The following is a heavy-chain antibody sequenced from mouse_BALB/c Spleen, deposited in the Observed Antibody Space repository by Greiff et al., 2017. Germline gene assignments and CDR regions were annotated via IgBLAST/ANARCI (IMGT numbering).Heavy chain of an antibody. J-gene: IGHJ3*01. D-gene: IGHD2-10*02. CDR1: GYSITSDYA. V-gene: IGHV3-2*02. CDR3: ARSGYGGALTFAY. Sequence: DVQLQESGPGLVKPSQSLSLTCTVTGYSITSDYAWNWIRQFPGNKLEWMGYISYSGSTSYNPSLKRRISITRDTSKNQFFLQLNSVTTEDTATYYCARSGYGGALTFAYWGQGTLVTVSA. CDR2: ISYSGST.